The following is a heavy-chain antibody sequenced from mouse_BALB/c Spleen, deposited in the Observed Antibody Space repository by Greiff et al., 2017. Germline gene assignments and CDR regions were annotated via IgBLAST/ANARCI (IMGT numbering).Heavy chain of an antibody. Sequence: QVQLQQPGAELVKPGASVKLSCKASGYTFTSYWMHWVKQRPGQGLEWIGEINPSNGRTNYNEKFKSKATLTVDKSSSTAYMQLSSLTSEDSAVYYCARRGLLRLPAWFAYWGQGTLVTVSA. CDR3: ARRGLLRLPAWFAY. CDR1: GYTFTSYW. J-gene: IGHJ3*01. CDR2: INPSNGRT. V-gene: IGHV1S81*02. D-gene: IGHD1-2*01.